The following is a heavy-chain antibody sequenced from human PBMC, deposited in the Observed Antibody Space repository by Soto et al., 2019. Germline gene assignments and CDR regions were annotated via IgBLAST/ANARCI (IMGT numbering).Heavy chain of an antibody. CDR3: ARGDYYDRHDY. CDR2: INAGNGNT. V-gene: IGHV1-3*01. D-gene: IGHD3-22*01. Sequence: QVQLVQSGAEVKKPGASVKVSCKASGYTFTSYAMHWVRQAPGQRLEWMGWINAGNGNTKYSQKCQGRVTITRDTSASTAYMELSSLRSEDTAVYYCARGDYYDRHDYWGQGTLVPVSS. J-gene: IGHJ4*02. CDR1: GYTFTSYA.